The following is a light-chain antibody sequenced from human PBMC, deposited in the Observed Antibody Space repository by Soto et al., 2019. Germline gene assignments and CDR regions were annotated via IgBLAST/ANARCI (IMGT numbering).Light chain of an antibody. CDR3: QQYDKGGIFT. CDR1: QDISNY. CDR2: DAS. Sequence: DIQMTQSPSSLSASVGDRVTITCQASQDISNYLNWYQQKPGKAPKLLIYDASNLETGVPSRFSGRGSGTDFTFTISSLQPEDIATYYCQQYDKGGIFTFGPGTKVDIK. V-gene: IGKV1-33*01. J-gene: IGKJ3*01.